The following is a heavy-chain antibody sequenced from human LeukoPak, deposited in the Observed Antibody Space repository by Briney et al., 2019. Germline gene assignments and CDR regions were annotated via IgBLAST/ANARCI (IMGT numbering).Heavy chain of an antibody. V-gene: IGHV1-18*01. D-gene: IGHD3-3*01. CDR2: ISAYNGNT. CDR1: GYTFTRYG. Sequence: ASVKVSCKASGYTFTRYGISWVRQAPGQGLEWMGWISAYNGNTNYAQKLQGRVTMTTDTSTSTAYMELRSLRSDDTAVYYCARDDARITIFGVVIKSGHFDYWGQGTLVTVSS. CDR3: ARDDARITIFGVVIKSGHFDY. J-gene: IGHJ4*02.